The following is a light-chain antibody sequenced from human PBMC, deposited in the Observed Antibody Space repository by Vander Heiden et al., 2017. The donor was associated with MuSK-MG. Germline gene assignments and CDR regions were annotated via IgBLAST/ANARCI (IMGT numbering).Light chain of an antibody. Sequence: EIALTQSPATLSLSPGERATLSCRASQSVNTYLAWYQQKPGQAPRLLIYDASTRATGIPARFSGSGSGTDFTLTISSLEPEDFAVYYCQQRSSRPPLTFGGGTKVEIK. V-gene: IGKV3-11*01. CDR1: QSVNTY. CDR3: QQRSSRPPLT. J-gene: IGKJ4*01. CDR2: DAS.